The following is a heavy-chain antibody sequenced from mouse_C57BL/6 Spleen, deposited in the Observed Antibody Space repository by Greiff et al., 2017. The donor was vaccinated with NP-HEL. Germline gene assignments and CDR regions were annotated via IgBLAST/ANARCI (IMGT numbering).Heavy chain of an antibody. CDR1: GYTFTSYG. Sequence: VQVVESGAELARPGASVKLSCKASGYTFTSYGISWVKQRTGKGLEWIGEIYPRSGNTYYNEKFKGKATLTADKSSSTAYMELRSLTSEDSAVYFCARSRAQAGASYYAMGYWGQGTSVTVST. CDR2: IYPRSGNT. V-gene: IGHV1-81*01. J-gene: IGHJ4*01. CDR3: ARSRAQAGASYYAMGY. D-gene: IGHD3-2*02.